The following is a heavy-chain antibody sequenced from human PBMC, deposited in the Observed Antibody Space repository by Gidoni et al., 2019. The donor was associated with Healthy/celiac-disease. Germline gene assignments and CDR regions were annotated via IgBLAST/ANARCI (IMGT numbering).Heavy chain of an antibody. J-gene: IGHJ5*02. D-gene: IGHD2-15*01. CDR2: ISSSSSTI. Sequence: EVQLVESGGGLVQPGGSLRLSCAASGFTFSRYSMTWVRQAPGKGLEWVSYISSSSSTIYYADSGKGRFTISRDNAKNSLYLQMNSLRDEDTAVYYCARSNAYCSGGSCYGNNWFDPWGQGTLVTVSS. CDR1: GFTFSRYS. V-gene: IGHV3-48*02. CDR3: ARSNAYCSGGSCYGNNWFDP.